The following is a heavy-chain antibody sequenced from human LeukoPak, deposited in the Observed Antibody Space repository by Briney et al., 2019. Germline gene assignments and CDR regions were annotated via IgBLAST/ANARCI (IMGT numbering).Heavy chain of an antibody. Sequence: PGGSLRLSCVVSGFTFSNHWMRWVRRAPGKGLEWVANIKEDGSREYYVDSVKGRFTISRDNAKKSVYLQMNSLRVEDTAVYFCARDENGHNYKDGMDVWGRGDTVTVSS. CDR2: IKEDGSRE. D-gene: IGHD3-10*01. J-gene: IGHJ6*02. V-gene: IGHV3-7*01. CDR3: ARDENGHNYKDGMDV. CDR1: GFTFSNHW.